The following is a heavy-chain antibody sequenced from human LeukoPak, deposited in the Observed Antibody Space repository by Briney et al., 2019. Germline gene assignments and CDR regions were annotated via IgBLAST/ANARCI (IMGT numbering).Heavy chain of an antibody. V-gene: IGHV1-8*01. J-gene: IGHJ4*02. Sequence: GASVKVSCKASGYTFTSYDIHWVRQATGQGLEWMGRMNPNRGDTDYAQKLQGRVTVTTDTSTRIAYMELRSLRSDDTAVYYCARDSGWFFDFWGQGTLVTVSS. CDR3: ARDSGWFFDF. CDR1: GYTFTSYD. D-gene: IGHD6-19*01. CDR2: MNPNRGDT.